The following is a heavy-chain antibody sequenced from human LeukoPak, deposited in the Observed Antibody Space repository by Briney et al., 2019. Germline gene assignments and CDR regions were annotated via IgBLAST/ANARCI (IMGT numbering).Heavy chain of an antibody. CDR1: GGSISSSNNY. D-gene: IGHD2-21*02. CDR3: AGLVVGTATFDY. V-gene: IGHV4-39*01. Sequence: PSETLSLTCTVSGGSISSSNNYWGWIRQPPGKGLEWIGNIFYSGSTHYNPSLKSRVTISVDTSKNQFSLKLNSVTAADTAVYHCAGLVVGTATFDYWGQGTLVTVSS. CDR2: IFYSGST. J-gene: IGHJ4*02.